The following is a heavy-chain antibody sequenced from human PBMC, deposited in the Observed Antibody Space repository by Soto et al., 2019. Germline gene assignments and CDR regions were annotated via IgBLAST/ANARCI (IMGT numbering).Heavy chain of an antibody. CDR1: GYTFTSYD. D-gene: IGHD6-6*01. CDR2: MNPNSGNT. V-gene: IGHV1-8*01. CDR3: ARGRAARHGPNWFGP. Sequence: ASVKVSCKASGYTFTSYDINWVRQATGQGLEWMGWMNPNSGNTGYAQKFQGRVTMTRNTSISTAYMELSSLRSEDTAVYYCARGRAARHGPNWFGPWGQGTLVTVSS. J-gene: IGHJ5*02.